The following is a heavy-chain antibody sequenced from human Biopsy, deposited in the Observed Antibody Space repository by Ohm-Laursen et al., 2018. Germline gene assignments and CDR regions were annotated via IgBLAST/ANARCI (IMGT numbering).Heavy chain of an antibody. CDR2: ITWNSGVM. CDR1: GYTFDDHS. Sequence: SLRLSCSATGYTFDDHSMHWVRQVPGRGLEWVSSITWNSGVMDYADSVRGRFTISRDNAKNSLYLQMNSLRAEDTALYYCAKDRLYLGAGSFNFDSWGQGTLVTVSS. CDR3: AKDRLYLGAGSFNFDS. V-gene: IGHV3-9*01. J-gene: IGHJ4*02. D-gene: IGHD3-16*01.